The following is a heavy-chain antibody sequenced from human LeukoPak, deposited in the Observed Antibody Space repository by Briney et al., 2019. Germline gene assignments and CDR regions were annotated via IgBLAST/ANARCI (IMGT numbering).Heavy chain of an antibody. CDR2: IYYSGST. D-gene: IGHD3-3*01. V-gene: IGHV4-39*01. CDR1: GGSISSSSYY. Sequence: SETLSLTCTVSGGSISSSSYYWGWIRQPPGKGLEWIGSIYYSGSTYYNPSLKSRVTISVDTSKNQFSLKLSSVTAADTAVYYCARHETIFGGALDIWGQGTMVTVSS. J-gene: IGHJ3*02. CDR3: ARHETIFGGALDI.